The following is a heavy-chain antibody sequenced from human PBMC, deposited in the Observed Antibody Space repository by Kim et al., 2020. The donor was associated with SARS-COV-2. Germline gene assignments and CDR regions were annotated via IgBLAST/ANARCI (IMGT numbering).Heavy chain of an antibody. CDR1: GFTFSDYY. V-gene: IGHV3-11*01. D-gene: IGHD2-15*01. CDR3: ARDQDIVVVVAAYYGMDV. Sequence: GGSLRLSCAASGFTFSDYYMSWIRQAPGKGLEWVSYISSSGSTIYYADSVKGRFTISRDNAKNSLYLQMNSLRAEDTAVYYCARDQDIVVVVAAYYGMDVWGQGTTVTGSS. J-gene: IGHJ6*02. CDR2: ISSSGSTI.